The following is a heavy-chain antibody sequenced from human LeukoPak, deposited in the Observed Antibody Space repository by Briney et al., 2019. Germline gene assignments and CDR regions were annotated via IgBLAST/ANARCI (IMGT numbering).Heavy chain of an antibody. J-gene: IGHJ4*02. D-gene: IGHD3-9*01. Sequence: PGGSLRLSCAASGFTVSSNYMSWVRQAPGKGLEWVSVIYSGGSTYYADSVKGRFTIPRDNSKNTLYLQMNSLRAEDTAVYYCAKDVFELYDIYDHWGQGTLVTVSS. V-gene: IGHV3-53*01. CDR1: GFTVSSNY. CDR2: IYSGGST. CDR3: AKDVFELYDIYDH.